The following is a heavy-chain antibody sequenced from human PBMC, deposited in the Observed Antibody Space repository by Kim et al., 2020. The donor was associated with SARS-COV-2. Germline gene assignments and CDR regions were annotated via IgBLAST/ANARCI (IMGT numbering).Heavy chain of an antibody. J-gene: IGHJ4*02. CDR2: ISSSSSTI. CDR1: GFTFSSYS. D-gene: IGHD3-10*01. V-gene: IGHV3-48*04. Sequence: GGSLRLSCAASGFTFSSYSMNWVRQAPGKGLEWVSYISSSSSTIYYADSVKGRFTISRDNAKNSLYLQMNSLRAEDTAVYYCARENYMVRGRGYYFDYWGQGTLVTVSS. CDR3: ARENYMVRGRGYYFDY.